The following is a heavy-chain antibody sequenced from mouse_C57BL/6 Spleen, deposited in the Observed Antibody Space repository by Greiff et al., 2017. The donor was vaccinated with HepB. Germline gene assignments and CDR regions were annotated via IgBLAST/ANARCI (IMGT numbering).Heavy chain of an antibody. CDR1: GYTFTSYW. Sequence: VQLQQPGAELVKPGASVKMSCKASGYTFTSYWITWVKQRPGQGLEWIGDIYPGSGSTNYNEKFKSKATLTVDTSSSTAYMQLSSLTSEDSAVYYCAREGDTTVVDFDYWGQGTTLTVSS. D-gene: IGHD1-1*01. J-gene: IGHJ2*01. CDR3: AREGDTTVVDFDY. CDR2: IYPGSGST. V-gene: IGHV1-55*01.